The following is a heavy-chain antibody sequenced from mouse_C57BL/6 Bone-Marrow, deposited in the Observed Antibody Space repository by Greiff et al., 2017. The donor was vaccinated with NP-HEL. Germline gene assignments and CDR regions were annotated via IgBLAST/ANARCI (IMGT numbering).Heavy chain of an antibody. Sequence: EVKVEESGGGLVKPGGSLKLSCAASGFTFSSYAMSWVRQTPEKRLEWVATISDGGSYTYYPDNVKGRFTISRDNAKNNLYLQMSHLKSEDTAMYYCARDSPGRRDYWGQGTTLTVSS. CDR3: ARDSPGRRDY. J-gene: IGHJ2*01. CDR2: ISDGGSYT. D-gene: IGHD6-1*01. V-gene: IGHV5-4*01. CDR1: GFTFSSYA.